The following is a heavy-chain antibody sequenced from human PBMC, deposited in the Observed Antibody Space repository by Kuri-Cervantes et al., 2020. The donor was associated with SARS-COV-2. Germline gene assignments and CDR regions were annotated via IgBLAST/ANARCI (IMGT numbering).Heavy chain of an antibody. CDR3: ARDLRQQLAYGMDV. CDR2: IGTAGDP. Sequence: GESLKISCAASGFTFSSYDMHWVRQATGKGLEWVSAIGTAGDPYYPGSVKGRFTISRDNSKNTLYLQMNSLRAEDTAVYYCARDLRQQLAYGMDVWGQGTTVTVSS. D-gene: IGHD6-13*01. V-gene: IGHV3-13*05. J-gene: IGHJ6*02. CDR1: GFTFSSYD.